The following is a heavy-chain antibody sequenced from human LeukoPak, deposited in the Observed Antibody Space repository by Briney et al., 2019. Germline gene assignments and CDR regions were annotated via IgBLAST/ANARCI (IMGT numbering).Heavy chain of an antibody. Sequence: GGSLRLSCAASGFTFSSYEMNWVRQAPGKGLEWISYISSSGSTRHYADSVKGRFTISRDNAKNSLHLQMNSLRAEDTAVYYCARVRVGVYRYMDVWGKGTTVTISS. V-gene: IGHV3-48*03. CDR1: GFTFSSYE. J-gene: IGHJ6*03. CDR3: ARVRVGVYRYMDV. D-gene: IGHD6-13*01. CDR2: ISSSGSTR.